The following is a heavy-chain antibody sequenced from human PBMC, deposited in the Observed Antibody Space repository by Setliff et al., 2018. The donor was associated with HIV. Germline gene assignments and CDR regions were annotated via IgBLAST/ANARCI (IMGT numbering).Heavy chain of an antibody. CDR3: ARVGERWLQFYYFDN. V-gene: IGHV1-18*01. CDR2: INAYNGNT. J-gene: IGHJ4*02. CDR1: GYTFTSYG. D-gene: IGHD5-12*01. Sequence: ASVKVSCKASGYTFTSYGISWVRQAPGQGLEWMGWINAYNGNTNYAQKLQGRVTMTTDTSTTTAYMELRSLRSDDTAVYYCARVGERWLQFYYFDNWGQGTLVTVSS.